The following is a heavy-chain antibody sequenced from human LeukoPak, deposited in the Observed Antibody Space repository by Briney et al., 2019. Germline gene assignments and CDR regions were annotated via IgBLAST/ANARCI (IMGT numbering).Heavy chain of an antibody. D-gene: IGHD2-2*01. Sequence: GGSLRLSCAASGFTFSSYGMHWVRQAPGKGLEWVAFIRYDGSNKYYADSVKGRFTISRDNSKNTLYLQMNSLRAEDTAVYYCARAPNNDDIVVVPAAPYYMDVWGKGTTVTVSS. CDR3: ARAPNNDDIVVVPAAPYYMDV. J-gene: IGHJ6*03. CDR2: IRYDGSNK. CDR1: GFTFSSYG. V-gene: IGHV3-30*02.